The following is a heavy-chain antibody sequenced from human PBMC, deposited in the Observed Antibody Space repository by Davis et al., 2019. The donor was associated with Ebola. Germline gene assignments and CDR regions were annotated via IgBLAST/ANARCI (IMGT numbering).Heavy chain of an antibody. V-gene: IGHV3-30*02. CDR1: GFTFSSYG. J-gene: IGHJ4*02. D-gene: IGHD3-9*01. Sequence: GESLKISCAASGFTFSSYGMHWVRQAPGKGLEWVAFIRYDGSNKYYADSVKGRFTISRDNSKNTLYLQMNSLRAEDTAVYYCARYPLDILTGRLHYFDYWGQGTLVTVSS. CDR2: IRYDGSNK. CDR3: ARYPLDILTGRLHYFDY.